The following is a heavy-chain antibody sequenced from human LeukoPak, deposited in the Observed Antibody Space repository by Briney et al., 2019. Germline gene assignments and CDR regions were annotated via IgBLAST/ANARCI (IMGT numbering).Heavy chain of an antibody. CDR2: INHSGST. CDR3: ARVTPGYYAAFDI. D-gene: IGHD1-26*01. J-gene: IGHJ3*02. Sequence: SETLSLTCAVYGGSFSGYYWSWIRQPPGKGLEWIGEINHSGSTNYNPSLKSRVTISVDTSKNQFSLKLSSVTAADTAVYYCARVTPGYYAAFDIWGQGTMVTVSS. CDR1: GGSFSGYY. V-gene: IGHV4-34*01.